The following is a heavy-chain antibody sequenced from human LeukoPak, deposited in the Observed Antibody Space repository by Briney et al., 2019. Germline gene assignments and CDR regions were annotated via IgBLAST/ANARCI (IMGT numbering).Heavy chain of an antibody. Sequence: PSETLSLTCAVYGGSLSGYYWSWIRQPPGKGLEWIGYIYYSGSTNYNPSLKSRVTISVDTSKNQFSLKLSSVTAADTAVYYCASQSGYQLPSTFDYWGQGTLVTVSS. CDR1: GGSLSGYY. D-gene: IGHD2-2*01. V-gene: IGHV4-59*08. J-gene: IGHJ4*02. CDR2: IYYSGST. CDR3: ASQSGYQLPSTFDY.